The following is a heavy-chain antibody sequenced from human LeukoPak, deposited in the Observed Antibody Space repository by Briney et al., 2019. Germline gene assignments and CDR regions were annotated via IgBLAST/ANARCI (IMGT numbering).Heavy chain of an antibody. Sequence: GGSLRPSCAASGFTFSSYSMNWVRQAPGKGLEWVSSISSSSSYIYYADSVKGRFTISRDNAENSLYLQMNSLRAEDTAVYYCARVGYDFWSGYSKLDYWGQGTLVTVSS. CDR1: GFTFSSYS. CDR2: ISSSSSYI. V-gene: IGHV3-21*01. CDR3: ARVGYDFWSGYSKLDY. D-gene: IGHD3-3*01. J-gene: IGHJ4*02.